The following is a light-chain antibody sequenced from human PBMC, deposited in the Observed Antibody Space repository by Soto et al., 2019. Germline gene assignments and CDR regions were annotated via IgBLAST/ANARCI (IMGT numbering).Light chain of an antibody. Sequence: QSVLTQPPSVSGAPGQRVTISCTGSSSNIGAGYDVHWYQQLPGTAPKLLIYGNSNRPSGVPDRFSGSKSGTSASLAITGLQAEDEADYYCQSYDSSLSVFYVFGTGIKVTVL. CDR1: SSNIGAGYD. J-gene: IGLJ1*01. CDR3: QSYDSSLSVFYV. V-gene: IGLV1-40*01. CDR2: GNS.